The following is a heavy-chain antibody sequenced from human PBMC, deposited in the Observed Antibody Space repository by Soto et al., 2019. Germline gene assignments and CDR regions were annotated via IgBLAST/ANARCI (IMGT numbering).Heavy chain of an antibody. J-gene: IGHJ5*02. D-gene: IGHD3-22*01. CDR3: AREVTMIVVVPWFDP. CDR1: GGSISSYY. V-gene: IGHV4-4*07. CDR2: IYTSGST. Sequence: PSETLSLTCTVSGGSISSYYWSWIRQPAGKGLEWIGRIYTSGSTNYNPSLKSRVTMSVDTSKNQFSLKLSSVTAADTAVYYCAREVTMIVVVPWFDPWGQGTLVTVSS.